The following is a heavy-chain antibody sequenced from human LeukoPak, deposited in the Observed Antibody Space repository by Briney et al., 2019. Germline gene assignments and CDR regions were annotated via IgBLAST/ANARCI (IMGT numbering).Heavy chain of an antibody. CDR3: ARHASYYYYYYMDV. J-gene: IGHJ6*03. CDR1: GGSISSSSYY. Sequence: SETLSLTCTVSGGSISSSSYYWGWIRQPPGKGLEWIGSIYYSGSTYYNPSLKSRVTISVDTSKTQFSLKLSSVTAADTAVYYCARHASYYYYYYMDVWGKGTTVTVSS. V-gene: IGHV4-39*01. D-gene: IGHD2-15*01. CDR2: IYYSGST.